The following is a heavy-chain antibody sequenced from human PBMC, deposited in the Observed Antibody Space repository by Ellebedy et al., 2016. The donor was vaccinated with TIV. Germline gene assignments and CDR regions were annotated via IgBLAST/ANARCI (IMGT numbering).Heavy chain of an antibody. CDR1: GYTFTSYY. J-gene: IGHJ4*02. CDR2: INPSGGTT. V-gene: IGHV1-46*01. CDR3: ARRDCSGGSCYIDY. Sequence: AASVKVSCKASGYTFTSYYMHWVRQAPGQGLEWMGIINPSGGTTSYAQKVQGRVTVTRDTSASTVYMEVSSLGSDDTAVDYCARRDCSGGSCYIDYWGQGTLVTVSS. D-gene: IGHD2-15*01.